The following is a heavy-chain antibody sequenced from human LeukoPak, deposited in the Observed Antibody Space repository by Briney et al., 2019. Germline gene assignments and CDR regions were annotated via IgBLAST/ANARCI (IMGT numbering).Heavy chain of an antibody. D-gene: IGHD2-15*01. V-gene: IGHV4-61*08. Sequence: SETLSLTCTVSGGSISSGGYYWSWIRQPPGKGLEWIGYIYYSGSTNYNPSLKSRVTISVDTSKNQFSLKLSSVTAADTAVYYCARDQYGSGIFDYWGQGTLVTVSS. CDR3: ARDQYGSGIFDY. CDR2: IYYSGST. J-gene: IGHJ4*02. CDR1: GGSISSGGYY.